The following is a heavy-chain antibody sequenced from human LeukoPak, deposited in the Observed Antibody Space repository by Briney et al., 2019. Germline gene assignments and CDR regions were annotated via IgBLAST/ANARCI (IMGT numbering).Heavy chain of an antibody. CDR2: IHYSGST. V-gene: IGHV4-59*01. CDR1: GGSISSYY. Sequence: PSETLSLTCTVSGGSISSYYWSWIRQPPGKGLEWIGYIHYSGSTNYNPSLKSRVTISVDTSKNQFSLKLSSVTAADTAVYYCARDLAVGCSSTSCYDVWFDPWGQGTLVTVSS. CDR3: ARDLAVGCSSTSCYDVWFDP. D-gene: IGHD2-2*01. J-gene: IGHJ5*02.